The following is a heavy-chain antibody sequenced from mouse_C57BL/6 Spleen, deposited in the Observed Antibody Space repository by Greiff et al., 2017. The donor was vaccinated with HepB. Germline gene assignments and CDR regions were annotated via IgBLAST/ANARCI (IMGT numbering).Heavy chain of an antibody. CDR2: INYDGSST. Sequence: EVQLVESEGGLVQPGSSMKLSCTASGFTFSDYYMAWVRQVPEKGLEWVANINYDGSSTYYLDSLKSRFIISRDNAKNILYLQMSSLKSEDTATYYCARDLGGNYGYFDVWGTGTTVTVSS. CDR1: GFTFSDYY. CDR3: ARDLGGNYGYFDV. J-gene: IGHJ1*03. D-gene: IGHD3-1*01. V-gene: IGHV5-16*01.